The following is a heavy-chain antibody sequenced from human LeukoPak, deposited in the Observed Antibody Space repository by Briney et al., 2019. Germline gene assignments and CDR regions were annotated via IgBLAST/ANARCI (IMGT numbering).Heavy chain of an antibody. V-gene: IGHV3-30*18. CDR1: GFTFSSYG. CDR3: AKGGYYDSSGYTGY. Sequence: PGGSLRLSCAASGFTFSSYGMHWVRQAPGKGLEWVAVISYDGSNKYYADSVKGRFTISRDNSKNTLYLQMNSLRAEDTAAYYCAKGGYYDSSGYTGYWGQGTLVTVSS. CDR2: ISYDGSNK. D-gene: IGHD3-22*01. J-gene: IGHJ4*02.